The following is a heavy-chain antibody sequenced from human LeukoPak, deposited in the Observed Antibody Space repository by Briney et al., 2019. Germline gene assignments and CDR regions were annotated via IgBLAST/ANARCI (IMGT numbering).Heavy chain of an antibody. Sequence: SETLSLTCAVYGGSFSGYYWIWIRQPPGKGLESIGEINYSGSTNYNPSLKSRVTISVDTSKNQFSLRLSSVTAADTAVYYCARVLDSNSWYPLDYWGQGTLVTVSS. J-gene: IGHJ4*02. CDR3: ARVLDSNSWYPLDY. CDR2: INYSGST. CDR1: GGSFSGYY. D-gene: IGHD6-13*01. V-gene: IGHV4-34*01.